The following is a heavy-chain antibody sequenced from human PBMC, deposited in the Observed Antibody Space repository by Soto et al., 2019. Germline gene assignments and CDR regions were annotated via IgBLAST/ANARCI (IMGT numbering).Heavy chain of an antibody. CDR3: AGHFYYYGSGSPLGYGMDV. CDR1: GGSISSYY. V-gene: IGHV4-59*08. Sequence: SETLSLTCTVSGGSISSYYWSWIRQPPGKGLEWIGYIYYSGSTNYNPSLKSRVTISVDTSKNQFSLKLSSVTAADTAVYYCAGHFYYYGSGSPLGYGMDVWGQGTTVTVSS. J-gene: IGHJ6*02. D-gene: IGHD3-10*01. CDR2: IYYSGST.